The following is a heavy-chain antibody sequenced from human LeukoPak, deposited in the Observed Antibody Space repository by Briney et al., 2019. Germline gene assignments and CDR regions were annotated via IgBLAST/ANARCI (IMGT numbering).Heavy chain of an antibody. CDR3: ARIGMRSARFDY. J-gene: IGHJ4*02. V-gene: IGHV4-61*02. CDR2: IYTSGST. Sequence: PSQPLSLTCTVSGGSISSGSYYWSWIRQPAGKGLEWIGRIYTSGSTNYNPSLKGRVTISVDTSKNQFSLKLSSVTAADTAVYYCARIGMRSARFDYWGQGTLVTVSS. D-gene: IGHD3-3*01. CDR1: GGSISSGSYY.